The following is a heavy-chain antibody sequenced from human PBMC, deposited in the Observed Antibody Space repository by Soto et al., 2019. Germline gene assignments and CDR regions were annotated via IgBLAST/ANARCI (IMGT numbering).Heavy chain of an antibody. CDR1: GYTFTSYG. Sequence: GAAVKVSCKASGYTFTSYGIRWVRQAPGQGLEWMGWISAYNGNTNYAQKLKGRVTMTPDTSTSTAYMELRSLRSEDTAVYYCARDNYYDSSGYYWPLEDYYYYGMDVWGQGTTVTVSS. V-gene: IGHV1-18*01. D-gene: IGHD3-22*01. CDR3: ARDNYYDSSGYYWPLEDYYYYGMDV. J-gene: IGHJ6*02. CDR2: ISAYNGNT.